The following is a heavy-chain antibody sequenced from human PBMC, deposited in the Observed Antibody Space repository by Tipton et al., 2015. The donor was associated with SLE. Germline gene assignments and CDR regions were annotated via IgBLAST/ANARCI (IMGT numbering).Heavy chain of an antibody. CDR3: ARLIAARLPFDY. J-gene: IGHJ4*02. V-gene: IGHV4-59*01. Sequence: TLSLTCTVSGGSMSTYYWSWIRQPPGKGLEWIGYIYYSGSTNYNPSLKSRVTISVDTSKNQFSLKLSSVTAADTAVYYCARLIAARLPFDYWGQGTLVTVSS. D-gene: IGHD6-6*01. CDR2: IYYSGST. CDR1: GGSMSTYY.